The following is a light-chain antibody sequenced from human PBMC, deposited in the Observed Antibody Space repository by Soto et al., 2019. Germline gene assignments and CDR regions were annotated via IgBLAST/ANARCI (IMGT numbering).Light chain of an antibody. CDR3: QQYKSGWT. V-gene: IGKV3-15*01. CDR1: PSVSSN. Sequence: EIVMTRSPSSLSVFLGERAARSCMASPSVSSNLAWYPQKPGQAPRLLIYGASTRATGIPARFSGSGYGTEFTLTISSLQSEDFAVYYCQQYKSGWTFGQGPNVHI. J-gene: IGKJ1*01. CDR2: GAS.